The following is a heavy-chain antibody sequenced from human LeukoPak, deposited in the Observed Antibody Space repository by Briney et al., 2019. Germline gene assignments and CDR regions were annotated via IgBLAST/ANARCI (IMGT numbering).Heavy chain of an antibody. V-gene: IGHV1-2*02. CDR2: INPNSGGT. D-gene: IGHD3-10*01. CDR1: GYTFTGYY. CDR3: ARVIWFGEFALDY. Sequence: GASVKVSCKASGYTFTGYYMHWVRQAPGQGLEWMGWINPNSGGTNYAQKFQGRVTMTRDTSISTAYMELSRLRSDDTAVYYCARVIWFGEFALDYWGQGTLVTVSS. J-gene: IGHJ4*02.